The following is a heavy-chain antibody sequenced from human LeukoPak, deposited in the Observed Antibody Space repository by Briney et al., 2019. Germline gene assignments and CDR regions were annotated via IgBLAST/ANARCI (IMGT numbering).Heavy chain of an antibody. CDR3: VRGIVPNH. V-gene: IGHV3-30*04. CDR1: GFTFSSYA. D-gene: IGHD3-22*01. J-gene: IGHJ5*02. CDR2: ISYDGSNK. Sequence: GGSLRLSCAASGFTFSSYAMHWVRQAPGKGLEWVAVISYDGSNKYYAHSVKGRFTISRDNARNSLYLQMNSLRAEDTALYYCVRGIVPNHWGQGTLVTVSS.